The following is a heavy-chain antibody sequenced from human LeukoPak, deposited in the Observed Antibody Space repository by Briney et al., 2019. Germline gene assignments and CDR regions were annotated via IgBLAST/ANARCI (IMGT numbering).Heavy chain of an antibody. CDR2: ISAYNGNT. D-gene: IGHD6-19*01. V-gene: IGHV1-18*01. J-gene: IGHJ6*03. Sequence: ASVKVSCKASVYTFTSYGISWVRQAPGQGLEWMGWISAYNGNTNYAQKLQGRVTMTTDTSTNTAYMELRSLRSDDTAVYYCAASYSSGWYGSQFSYYYYYMDVWGKGTTVTVSS. CDR3: AASYSSGWYGSQFSYYYYYMDV. CDR1: VYTFTSYG.